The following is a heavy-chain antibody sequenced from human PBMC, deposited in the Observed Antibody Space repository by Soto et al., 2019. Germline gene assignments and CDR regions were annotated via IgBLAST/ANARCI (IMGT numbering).Heavy chain of an antibody. D-gene: IGHD2-15*01. CDR1: GFIFSDHY. CDR2: TRNKANSYTT. J-gene: IGHJ4*02. CDR3: ASGYCSGGSCYSSPGNY. Sequence: VQLVESGGGVVQPGGSLRLSCAASGFIFSDHYMDWVRQAPGKGLEWVGRTRNKANSYTTEYAASGKGRVTISRDDSRNSLYLQMNSLKTEDTAVYYCASGYCSGGSCYSSPGNYWGQGTPVTVSS. V-gene: IGHV3-72*01.